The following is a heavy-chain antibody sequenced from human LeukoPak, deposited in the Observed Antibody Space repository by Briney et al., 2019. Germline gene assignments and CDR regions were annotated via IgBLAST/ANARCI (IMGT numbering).Heavy chain of an antibody. D-gene: IGHD6-13*01. V-gene: IGHV3-23*01. CDR2: ISGSGGST. Sequence: GGSLRLSCAASGFTFSSYAMSWVRQAPGKGLEWVSAISGSGGSTYYADSVKGRFTISRDNSKNTLYLQMNSLRAEDTAVYYCAKDPWSSSWYYLGPGGAFDIWGQGTMVTVSS. CDR3: AKDPWSSSWYYLGPGGAFDI. CDR1: GFTFSSYA. J-gene: IGHJ3*02.